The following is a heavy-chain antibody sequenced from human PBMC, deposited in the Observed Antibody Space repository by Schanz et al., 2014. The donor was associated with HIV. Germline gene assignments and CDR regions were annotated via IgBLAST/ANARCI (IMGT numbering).Heavy chain of an antibody. CDR2: ISYDGSNK. J-gene: IGHJ4*02. CDR3: AKDYGDFVPYGFLDF. CDR1: GFTFSSYG. D-gene: IGHD4-17*01. Sequence: QVQLVESGGGVVQPGRSLRLSCAASGFTFSSYGMHWVRQAPGKGLEWVAVISYDGSNKYYADSVKGRFTISRDKSKNTLYLQMNSLRAEDTAVYYCAKDYGDFVPYGFLDFWGQGTLVAVSS. V-gene: IGHV3-30*18.